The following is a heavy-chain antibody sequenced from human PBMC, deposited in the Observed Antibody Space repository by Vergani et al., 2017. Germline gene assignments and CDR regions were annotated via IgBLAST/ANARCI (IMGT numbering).Heavy chain of an antibody. CDR1: GFPFDDYA. Sequence: EVQLVGSGGGLVQSGRSLRLSCAASGFPFDDYAMHWVRHAAGQGLEWVSGINWNSDSIAYADSVKGRFTSSRDNAKNSLYLQMNSLRAYDTALYYCVKDIAASGNYWYFDLWGRGTLVTVSS. D-gene: IGHD6-13*01. J-gene: IGHJ2*01. V-gene: IGHV3-9*01. CDR3: VKDIAASGNYWYFDL. CDR2: INWNSDSI.